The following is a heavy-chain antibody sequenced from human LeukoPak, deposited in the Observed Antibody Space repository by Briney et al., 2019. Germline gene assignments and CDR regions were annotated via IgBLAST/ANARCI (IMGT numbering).Heavy chain of an antibody. Sequence: ASVKVSCKASGYTFTGYYMHWVRQAPGQGLEWMGWINPNSGGTNYAQKFQGRVTMTRDTSISTAYMELSRLRSDDTAVYYCARVSYYYDSSGHLDYWGRGTLVTVSS. CDR1: GYTFTGYY. J-gene: IGHJ4*02. CDR2: INPNSGGT. D-gene: IGHD3-22*01. CDR3: ARVSYYYDSSGHLDY. V-gene: IGHV1-2*02.